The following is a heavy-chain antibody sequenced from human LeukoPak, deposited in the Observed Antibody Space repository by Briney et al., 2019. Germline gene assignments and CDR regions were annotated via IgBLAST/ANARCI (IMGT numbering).Heavy chain of an antibody. D-gene: IGHD3-9*01. J-gene: IGHJ4*02. V-gene: IGHV1-3*01. CDR2: INRGSGNT. CDR3: VRDVRTGRQIYLSH. CDR1: GYTFSSYG. Sequence: ASVKVSCKPFGYTFSSYGIHWVRQAPGQRLEWMGWINRGSGNTKYSQKFQGRLTISRDTAASTAYMDLSSLRSEDTDVYYWVRDVRTGRQIYLSHWGQGSLVTVSS.